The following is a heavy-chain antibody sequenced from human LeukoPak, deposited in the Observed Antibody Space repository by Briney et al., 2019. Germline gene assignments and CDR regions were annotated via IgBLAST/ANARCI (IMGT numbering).Heavy chain of an antibody. V-gene: IGHV3-7*01. Sequence: GGSLRLSCAASGFTFSNYWMSWVRQAPGKGLEWVANIKQDESVTSYVDSVKGRFTISRDNAKNSLYLQMNSLRADDTAVYYCARGGGNLDSWGQGTLVTVSS. D-gene: IGHD4-23*01. J-gene: IGHJ4*02. CDR2: IKQDESVT. CDR3: ARGGGNLDS. CDR1: GFTFSNYW.